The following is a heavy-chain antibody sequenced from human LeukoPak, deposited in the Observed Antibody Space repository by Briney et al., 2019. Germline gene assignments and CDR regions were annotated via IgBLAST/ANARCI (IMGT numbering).Heavy chain of an antibody. D-gene: IGHD2-8*02. CDR3: AKDQGDCTGSTRYLRYLEY. J-gene: IGHJ4*02. CDR2: IRFDESAT. CDR1: GFIFSSYG. Sequence: PGGSLRLSCAASGFIFSSYGMHWVRQAPGKGLEWVSFIRFDESATVYADSVKGRFTISRDNSKNTVYMQMTSLRVEDTGLYYCAKDQGDCTGSTRYLRYLEYWGQGSLVTVSS. V-gene: IGHV3-30*02.